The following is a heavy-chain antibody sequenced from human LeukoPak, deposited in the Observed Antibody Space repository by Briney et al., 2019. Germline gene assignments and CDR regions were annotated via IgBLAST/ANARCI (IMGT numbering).Heavy chain of an antibody. CDR1: GFTFRNYA. J-gene: IGHJ4*02. CDR3: AKGPVSAIVGVTTLDY. Sequence: GGSLRLSCAASGFTFRNYAMNWVRQAPGKGLEWVSLISWGTGGTYYADSVKGRFTISRDNSKNTVYLQMNGLRVEDTAVYYCAKGPVSAIVGVTTLDYWGQGTLVTVSS. V-gene: IGHV3-23*01. CDR2: ISWGTGGT. D-gene: IGHD1-26*01.